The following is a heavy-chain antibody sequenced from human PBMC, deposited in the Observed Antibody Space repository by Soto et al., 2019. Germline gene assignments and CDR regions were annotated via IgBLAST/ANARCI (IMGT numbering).Heavy chain of an antibody. D-gene: IGHD2-8*01. J-gene: IGHJ6*02. CDR2: ISGSGGST. V-gene: IGHV3-23*01. CDR1: GFTFSSYA. Sequence: PGGSLRLSCAASGFTFSSYAMSWVRQAPGKGLEWVSAISGSGGSTYYADSVKGRFTISRDNSKNTLYLQMNSLRAEDTAVYYCAKSIGVMVYATTARYYYGMDVWGQGTTVTVSS. CDR3: AKSIGVMVYATTARYYYGMDV.